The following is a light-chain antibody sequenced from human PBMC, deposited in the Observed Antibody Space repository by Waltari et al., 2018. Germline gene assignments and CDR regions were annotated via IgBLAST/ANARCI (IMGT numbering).Light chain of an antibody. V-gene: IGLV2-14*01. CDR1: CRCIGPYEY. Sequence: FALTQPDSVSGSPGPSIAISCTGLCRCIGPYEYVSWYQQHPGKAPTVIIYDVSNRPSGVSNRFSGSKSGSSASLTISGLQAEDEADYYCSSYTSSTTGIFGGGTKLTVL. CDR2: DVS. J-gene: IGLJ2*01. CDR3: SSYTSSTTGI.